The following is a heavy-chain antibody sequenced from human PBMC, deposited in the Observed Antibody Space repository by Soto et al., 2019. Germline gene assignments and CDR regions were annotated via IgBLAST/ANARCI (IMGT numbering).Heavy chain of an antibody. D-gene: IGHD3-9*01. CDR1: GYTFTRYA. J-gene: IGHJ4*02. Sequence: GASVKVSCKSSGYTFTRYALHWLRQGPGQRLEWMGWLNPGNGDTKYSQKFQGRVTFTRDTSANTAYMEVSSLRSEDTAVYYCARDRDDFLTDYQTINYFDYWGQGTLVTVSS. CDR3: ARDRDDFLTDYQTINYFDY. CDR2: LNPGNGDT. V-gene: IGHV1-3*01.